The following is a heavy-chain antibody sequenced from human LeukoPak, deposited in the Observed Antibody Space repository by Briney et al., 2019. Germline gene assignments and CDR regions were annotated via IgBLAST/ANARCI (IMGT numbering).Heavy chain of an antibody. Sequence: PTHTLSPTCAVYGGSLSGHYWCWIRQSPLMGFLWIGYIHLAGRTKYSPSLKSRVSILLDTSKNEVSLRLTPVTAADTALYFCAREPVPQDYGDTVNAYDLWGQGTMVIVSS. CDR3: AREPVPQDYGDTVNAYDL. D-gene: IGHD4-17*01. J-gene: IGHJ3*01. CDR1: GGSLSGHY. CDR2: IHLAGRT. V-gene: IGHV4-34*01.